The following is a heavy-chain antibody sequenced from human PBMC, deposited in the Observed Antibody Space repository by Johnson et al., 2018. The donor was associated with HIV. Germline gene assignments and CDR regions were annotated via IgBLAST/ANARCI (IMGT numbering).Heavy chain of an antibody. V-gene: IGHV3-30-3*01. CDR3: ARVTSAVTTARYGAFDI. J-gene: IGHJ3*02. CDR1: GFTFSSYA. D-gene: IGHD4-17*01. Sequence: QVQLVESGGGVVQPGRSLRLSCAASGFTFSSYAMHWVRQAPGKGLEWVAVISYDGNNKYYTDSVKGRFTISRDNSKSTLYLQMNSLGAEDTAVFYCARVTSAVTTARYGAFDIWGQGTMVTVSS. CDR2: ISYDGNNK.